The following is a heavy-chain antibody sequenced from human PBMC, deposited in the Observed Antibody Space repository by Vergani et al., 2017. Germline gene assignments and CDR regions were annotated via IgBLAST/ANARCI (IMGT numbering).Heavy chain of an antibody. V-gene: IGHV3-11*06. CDR1: GFTFSDYY. CDR3: AGVQRRWLMYYYGMDV. CDR2: ISSSSSYT. Sequence: QVQLVESGGGLVKPGGSLRLSCAASGFTFSDYYMSWIRQDPGKGLEWVSYISSSSSYTNYADSVKSGFTISRDNAKNSLYLQMNSLRAEDTAVYYCAGVQRRWLMYYYGMDVWGQGTTVTVSS. J-gene: IGHJ6*02. D-gene: IGHD6-19*01.